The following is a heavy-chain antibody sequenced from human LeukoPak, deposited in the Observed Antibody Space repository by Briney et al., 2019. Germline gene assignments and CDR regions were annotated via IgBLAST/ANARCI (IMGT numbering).Heavy chain of an antibody. J-gene: IGHJ3*02. Sequence: PSETLSLTCTVSGGSISSSSYYWGWIRQPPGKGLEWIGSIYYSGSTYYNPSLKSRVTISVDTSKNQFSLKLSSVTAADTAVYYCARHVVAGTLAGFRAFDIWGQGTMVTVSS. CDR1: GGSISSSSYY. V-gene: IGHV4-39*01. CDR3: ARHVVAGTLAGFRAFDI. D-gene: IGHD6-13*01. CDR2: IYYSGST.